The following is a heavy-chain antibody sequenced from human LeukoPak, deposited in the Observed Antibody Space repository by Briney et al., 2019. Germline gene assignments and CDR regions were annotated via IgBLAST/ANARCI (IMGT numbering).Heavy chain of an antibody. D-gene: IGHD2-15*01. Sequence: PSQTLSLTCTVSGGSISSGGYYWSWIRQHPGRGLEWIGYIYYSGSTYYNPSLKSRVTISVDTSKNQFSLKLSSVTAADTAVYYCARYSSVQAMDVWGQGTTVTVSS. CDR2: IYYSGST. V-gene: IGHV4-31*03. CDR1: GGSISSGGYY. J-gene: IGHJ6*02. CDR3: ARYSSVQAMDV.